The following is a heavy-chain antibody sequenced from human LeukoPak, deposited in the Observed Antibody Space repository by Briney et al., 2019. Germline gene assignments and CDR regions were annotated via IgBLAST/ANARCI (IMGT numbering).Heavy chain of an antibody. D-gene: IGHD6-19*01. Sequence: GGSLRLSCAASGFTVSSNYMSWVRQAPGKGLEWVSVIYSGGSTYYADSVKGRSTISRDNSKNTLYLQMNSLRAEDTAVYYCARALSGWYHGYYFDYWGQGTLVTVSS. V-gene: IGHV3-66*02. CDR3: ARALSGWYHGYYFDY. CDR2: IYSGGST. J-gene: IGHJ4*02. CDR1: GFTVSSNY.